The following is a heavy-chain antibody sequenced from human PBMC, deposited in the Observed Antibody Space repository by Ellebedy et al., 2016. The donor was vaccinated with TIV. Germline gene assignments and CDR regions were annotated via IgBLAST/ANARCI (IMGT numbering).Heavy chain of an antibody. CDR1: GFTFSDYS. CDR3: ASTTIFGILSRPYYYAMDV. J-gene: IGHJ6*02. D-gene: IGHD3-3*01. V-gene: IGHV3-11*04. Sequence: GESLKISCAASGFTFSDYSMNWIRQTPGKGLEWVSYISSSGSTIYYADSVKGRFTISRDNAKNSLYLQMNSLRAEDTAVYYCASTTIFGILSRPYYYAMDVWGQGTTVTVSS. CDR2: ISSSGSTI.